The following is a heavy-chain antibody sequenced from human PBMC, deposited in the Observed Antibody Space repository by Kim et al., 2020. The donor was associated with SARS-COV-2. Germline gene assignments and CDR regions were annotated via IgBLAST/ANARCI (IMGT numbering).Heavy chain of an antibody. D-gene: IGHD1-26*01. V-gene: IGHV3-30*07. CDR3: AGGPVGPKDGWYFDL. Sequence: ADSGKGRFTSSRDNSKNTLYLQLNSLGGEDTAVFYCAGGPVGPKDGWYFDLWGRGTLVTVSS. J-gene: IGHJ2*01.